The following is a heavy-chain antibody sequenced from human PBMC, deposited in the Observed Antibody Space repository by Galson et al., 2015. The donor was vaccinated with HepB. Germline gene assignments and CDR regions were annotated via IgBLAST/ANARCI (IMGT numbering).Heavy chain of an antibody. D-gene: IGHD3-22*01. CDR3: AKDVYDMGAFDI. V-gene: IGHV3-9*01. CDR1: GFTFDDYA. CDR2: ISWNSGSI. Sequence: SLRLSCAASGFTFDDYAMHWVRQAPGKGLEWVSGISWNSGSIGYADSVKGRFTISRDNAKNSLYLQMNSLRAEDTALYYCAKDVYDMGAFDIWGQGTMVTVSS. J-gene: IGHJ3*02.